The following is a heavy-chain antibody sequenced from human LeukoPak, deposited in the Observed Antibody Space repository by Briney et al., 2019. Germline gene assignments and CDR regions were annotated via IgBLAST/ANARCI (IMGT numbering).Heavy chain of an antibody. Sequence: PGGSLRLSCVASEFTFSSYGMHWVRQAPGKGLEWVAVISYDGSNKYYADSVKGRFTISRDNSKNTLYLQMNSLRTKDTAVYYCAKKPTNSYFDYWGQGTLVTVSS. CDR3: AKKPTNSYFDY. CDR2: ISYDGSNK. D-gene: IGHD4-23*01. J-gene: IGHJ4*02. CDR1: EFTFSSYG. V-gene: IGHV3-30*18.